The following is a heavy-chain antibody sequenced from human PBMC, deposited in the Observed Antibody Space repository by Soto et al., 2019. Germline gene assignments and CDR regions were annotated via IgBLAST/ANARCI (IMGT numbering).Heavy chain of an antibody. J-gene: IGHJ5*02. Sequence: SETLSLTCAVYGGSFSGYYWSWIRQPPGKGLEWIGYVYYSGSTNYNPSLKSRVTISVDTSKNQFSLKLSSVTAADTVVYYCAKTVTITFDPWGQGTLVTVS. CDR3: AKTVTITFDP. V-gene: IGHV4-59*01. CDR1: GGSFSGYY. D-gene: IGHD4-17*01. CDR2: VYYSGST.